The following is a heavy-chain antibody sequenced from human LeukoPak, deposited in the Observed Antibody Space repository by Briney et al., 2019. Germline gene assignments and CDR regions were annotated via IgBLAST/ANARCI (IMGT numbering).Heavy chain of an antibody. V-gene: IGHV3-74*01. D-gene: IGHD2-15*01. CDR2: IDYDGRSA. CDR3: ARCGGSCYSDY. J-gene: IGHJ4*02. Sequence: GGSLRLSCVASGFTFSSFWMHWVRQAPGKGLVWVSRIDYDGRSAIYADSVKGRFTISRDNAKNTLYLQMNSLRAEDTAMYYCARCGGSCYSDYWGQGTLVTVSS. CDR1: GFTFSSFW.